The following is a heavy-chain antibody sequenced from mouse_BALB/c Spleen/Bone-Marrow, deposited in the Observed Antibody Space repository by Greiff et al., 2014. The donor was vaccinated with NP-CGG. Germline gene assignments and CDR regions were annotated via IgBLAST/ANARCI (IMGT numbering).Heavy chain of an antibody. V-gene: IGHV1-69*01. J-gene: IGHJ2*01. CDR2: IDISDSYT. CDR1: GHTFTDHW. Sequence: VQLQQSGAELVMPGASVKMSCKASGHTFTDHWMHWVKQRPGQGLEWIGAIDISDSYTTYNQKFKGKATLTVDESSSTAYMQLSRLTSEDSAVYYCARGGANVDNWGPGTTLTVSS. CDR3: ARGGANVDN.